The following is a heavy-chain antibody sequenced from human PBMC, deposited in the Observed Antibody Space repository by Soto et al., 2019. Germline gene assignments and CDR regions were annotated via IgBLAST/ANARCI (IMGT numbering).Heavy chain of an antibody. V-gene: IGHV3-21*01. CDR2: IDSTSSYI. CDR1: GFTLSSYS. CDR3: VRGYDYVWGNPAFDC. Sequence: GGSLRLSCVASGFTLSSYSMNWVRQAPGKGLEWVSSIDSTSSYIYDADSVKGRFTISRDNAKNSLYLQMNGLRAEDTAVYFCVRGYDYVWGNPAFDCWGQGTLVTVSS. D-gene: IGHD3-16*01. J-gene: IGHJ4*02.